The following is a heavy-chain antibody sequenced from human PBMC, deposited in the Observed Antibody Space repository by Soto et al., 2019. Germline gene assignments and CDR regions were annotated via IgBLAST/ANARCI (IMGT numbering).Heavy chain of an antibody. Sequence: GASVKVSCKASGYTFTSYYMHWVRQAPGQGLEWMGIINPSGGSTSYAQKFQGRVTMTRDTSTSTVYMELSSLRSEDTAVYYCALFYYDSSGYYYAEGYGFDYWGQGTLVTVSS. V-gene: IGHV1-46*01. D-gene: IGHD3-22*01. CDR1: GYTFTSYY. CDR2: INPSGGST. J-gene: IGHJ4*02. CDR3: ALFYYDSSGYYYAEGYGFDY.